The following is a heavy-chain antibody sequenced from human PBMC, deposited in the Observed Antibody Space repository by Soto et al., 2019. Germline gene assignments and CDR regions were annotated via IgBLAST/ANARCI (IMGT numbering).Heavy chain of an antibody. CDR2: ISGSGGST. Sequence: GGSLRLSCAASGFTFSSYAMSWVRQAPGKGLEWVSAISGSGGSTYYADSVKGRFTISRDNSKNTLYLQMNSLRAEDTAVYYCAKSPLTGRSNRYYFDYWGQGTLVTVSS. D-gene: IGHD7-27*01. CDR3: AKSPLTGRSNRYYFDY. J-gene: IGHJ4*02. V-gene: IGHV3-23*01. CDR1: GFTFSSYA.